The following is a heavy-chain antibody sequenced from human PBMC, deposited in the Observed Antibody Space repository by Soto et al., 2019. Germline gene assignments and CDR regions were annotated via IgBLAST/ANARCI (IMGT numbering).Heavy chain of an antibody. CDR1: GFTFSSYS. D-gene: IGHD4-4*01. Sequence: PGGSLRLSCAASGFTFSSYSMNWVRQAPGKGLEWVSSISSSSSYIYYADSVKGRFTISRDNAKNSLYLQMNSLRAEDTAVYYCARDIETVTNYYYYYGMDVWGQGTTVTVSS. J-gene: IGHJ6*02. CDR3: ARDIETVTNYYYYYGMDV. V-gene: IGHV3-21*01. CDR2: ISSSSSYI.